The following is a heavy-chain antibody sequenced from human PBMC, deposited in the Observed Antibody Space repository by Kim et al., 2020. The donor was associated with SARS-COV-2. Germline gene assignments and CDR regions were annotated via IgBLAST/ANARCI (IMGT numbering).Heavy chain of an antibody. V-gene: IGHV1-2*06. CDR3: ARDLVVLSYGFYYYYGMDV. J-gene: IGHJ6*02. Sequence: ASVKVSCKASGYTFTGYYMHWVRQAPGQGLEWMGRINPNSGGTNYAQKFQGRVTMTRDTSISTAYMELSRLRSDDTAVYYCARDLVVLSYGFYYYYGMDVWGQGTTVTVSS. D-gene: IGHD5-18*01. CDR1: GYTFTGYY. CDR2: INPNSGGT.